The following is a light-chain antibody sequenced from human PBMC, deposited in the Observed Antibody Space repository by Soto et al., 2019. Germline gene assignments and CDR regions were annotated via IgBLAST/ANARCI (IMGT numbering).Light chain of an antibody. V-gene: IGKV3-15*01. CDR1: QSVTSN. CDR2: GAS. CDR3: QQYGSSPALT. J-gene: IGKJ4*01. Sequence: EIVLTQSPATLSVSPGERATLSCRGSQSVTSNLAWYQQKPGQAPRLLIYGASTRATGIPARFSGSGSGTEFTLTISRLEPEDFAVYYCQQYGSSPALTFGGGTKVDIK.